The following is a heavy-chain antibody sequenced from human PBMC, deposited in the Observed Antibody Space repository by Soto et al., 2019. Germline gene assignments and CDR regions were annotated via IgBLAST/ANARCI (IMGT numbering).Heavy chain of an antibody. J-gene: IGHJ5*02. D-gene: IGHD1-1*01. CDR3: VRDGTKTLRDWLAP. CDR1: GASISGFP. CDR2: IYATGTT. Sequence: SETLSLTCTVSGASISGFPWSSIRKSAGEGLEWIGRIYATGTTDYNPSLKSRVMMSVDTSKKQFSLKLRSVTAADTAVYYCVRDGTKTLRDWLAPWGQGISVTVSS. V-gene: IGHV4-4*07.